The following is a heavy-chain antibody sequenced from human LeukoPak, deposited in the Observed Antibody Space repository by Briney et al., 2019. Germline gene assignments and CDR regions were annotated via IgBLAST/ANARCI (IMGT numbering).Heavy chain of an antibody. CDR2: IIPIFGTA. D-gene: IGHD4-11*01. CDR3: ARDAGRRYSNYFYY. Sequence: RASVKVSCKASGGTFSSYAISWVRQAPGQGLEWMGGIIPIFGTASYAQKFQGRVTITADKSTSTAYMELSSLRSEDTAVYYCARDAGRRYSNYFYYWGQGTLVTVSS. V-gene: IGHV1-69*06. CDR1: GGTFSSYA. J-gene: IGHJ4*02.